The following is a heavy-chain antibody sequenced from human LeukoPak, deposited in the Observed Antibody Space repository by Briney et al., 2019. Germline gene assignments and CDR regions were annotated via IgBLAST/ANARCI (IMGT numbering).Heavy chain of an antibody. J-gene: IGHJ4*02. V-gene: IGHV4-59*01. Sequence: SETLSLTCTVSGGSISSYYWSWIRQPPGKGLEWIGYIYYSGSTNYNPSLKSRVTISVDTSKNQFSLKLSSVTAADTAVYYCARTARGYSYGPTETDYWGQGTLVTVSS. CDR2: IYYSGST. CDR1: GGSISSYY. D-gene: IGHD5-18*01. CDR3: ARTARGYSYGPTETDY.